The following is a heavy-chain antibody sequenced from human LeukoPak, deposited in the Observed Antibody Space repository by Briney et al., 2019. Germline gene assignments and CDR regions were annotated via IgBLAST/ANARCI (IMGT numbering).Heavy chain of an antibody. CDR3: ARGGLFLGRSLDY. Sequence: GGSLRLSCAASGFMFADYAMHWVRQAPGKGLEWVSGISWNSGSIGYADSVKGRFTISRDNAKNSLYLQMNSLRAGDTAVYYCARGGLFLGRSLDYWGQGTLVTVSS. CDR1: GFMFADYA. CDR2: ISWNSGSI. J-gene: IGHJ4*02. V-gene: IGHV3-9*01.